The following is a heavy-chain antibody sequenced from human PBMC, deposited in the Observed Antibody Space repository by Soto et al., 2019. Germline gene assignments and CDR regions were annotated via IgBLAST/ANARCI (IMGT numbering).Heavy chain of an antibody. CDR3: ARDFGMDV. CDR1: GFTFSGDY. CDR2: ISHSGSTT. Sequence: PGGSLRLSCSASGFTFSGDYMSWVRQVPGKGLEWVSYISHSGSTTDYADSVKGRFTISRDNVNNSLFLQMDSLRADDTAVYYCARDFGMDVWGHGITVTVSS. V-gene: IGHV3-11*01. J-gene: IGHJ6*02.